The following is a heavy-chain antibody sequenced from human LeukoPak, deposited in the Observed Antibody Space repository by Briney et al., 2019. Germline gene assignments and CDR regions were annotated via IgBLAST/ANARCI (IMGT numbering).Heavy chain of an antibody. CDR2: VKSRSAGETT. CDR1: GFSISNDW. Sequence: GGSLRLSCAASGFSISNDWMSWVRQAPGKGLEWVARVKSRSAGETTDYAAPVKGRFTISRDDSKNPLYLQMNSLKTEDTAVYYCTLIQGWGSGSYYRDFWGQGTLVTVSS. V-gene: IGHV3-15*01. D-gene: IGHD3-10*01. J-gene: IGHJ4*02. CDR3: TLIQGWGSGSYYRDF.